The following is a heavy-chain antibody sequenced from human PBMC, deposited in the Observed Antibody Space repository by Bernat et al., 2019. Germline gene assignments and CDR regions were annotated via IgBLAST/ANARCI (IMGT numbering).Heavy chain of an antibody. J-gene: IGHJ4*01. Sequence: QVQLVESGGGVVQPGRSLRLSCAASGFTFSSYGIHWVRQAPGKGLEWVAVISYDGSNKYYADSVKGRFTISRDNSKNTLYLQMNSLRAEDTAVYYLEQDGVSRSWLPLLEFRGQGTLGNRSS. V-gene: IGHV3-30*18. D-gene: IGHD6-13*01. CDR1: GFTFSSYG. CDR2: ISYDGSNK. CDR3: EQDGVSRSWLPLLEF.